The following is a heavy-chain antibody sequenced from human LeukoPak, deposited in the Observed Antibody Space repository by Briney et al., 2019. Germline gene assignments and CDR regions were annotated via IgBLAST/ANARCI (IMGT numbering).Heavy chain of an antibody. J-gene: IGHJ6*02. Sequence: GRSLRLSCAASGFTFSSYAMHWVRQAPGKGLEWVAVISYDGSNKYYADSVKGRFNISRDNSKNTLYLQMNSLRAEDTAVYYCARGLGYLQNYGMDVWGQGTTVTVSS. CDR2: ISYDGSNK. CDR3: ARGLGYLQNYGMDV. V-gene: IGHV3-30-3*01. CDR1: GFTFSSYA. D-gene: IGHD2-15*01.